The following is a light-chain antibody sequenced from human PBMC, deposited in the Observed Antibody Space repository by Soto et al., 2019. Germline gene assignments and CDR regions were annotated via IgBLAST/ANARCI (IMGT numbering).Light chain of an antibody. J-gene: IGKJ2*01. CDR1: QSVSGSS. Sequence: EIVLTQSPGTLSLSPGERATLSCRASQSVSGSSLAWYQHKPGQAPRLLIYGASSRATGIPDRLSGSGSGTDFTFIISRLEPEHLGMYYCHQYGSFPHTFGQGTELETK. CDR3: HQYGSFPHT. CDR2: GAS. V-gene: IGKV3-20*01.